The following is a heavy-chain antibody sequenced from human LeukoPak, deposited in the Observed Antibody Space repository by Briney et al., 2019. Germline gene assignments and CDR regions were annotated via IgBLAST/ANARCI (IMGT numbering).Heavy chain of an antibody. CDR2: ISGSGGST. Sequence: GGSLRLSCAASGFTFSSYAMSWVRQAPGKGLEWVSAISGSGGSTYYADSVKGRFTISRDNSKNTLYLQMNSLRAEDTAVYYCAKNPRYCSGGSCYSGDYWGQGTLVTVSS. CDR1: GFTFSSYA. D-gene: IGHD2-15*01. CDR3: AKNPRYCSGGSCYSGDY. J-gene: IGHJ4*02. V-gene: IGHV3-23*01.